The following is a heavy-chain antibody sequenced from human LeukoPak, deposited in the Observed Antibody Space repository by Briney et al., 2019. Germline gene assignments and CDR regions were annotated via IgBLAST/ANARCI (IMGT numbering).Heavy chain of an antibody. V-gene: IGHV3-30*02. CDR2: IRYDGTTE. D-gene: IGHD2-15*01. CDR3: AKTMVEAVTYSFDY. CDR1: GILFSNFG. Sequence: GGSLRLSCVASGILFSNFGMHWVRQAPGKGLEWVAFIRYDGTTEYYADSVKGRFTVSRDNSNNTLCLQMNNLRTEDTAVYYCAKTMVEAVTYSFDYWGQGALVTVSS. J-gene: IGHJ4*02.